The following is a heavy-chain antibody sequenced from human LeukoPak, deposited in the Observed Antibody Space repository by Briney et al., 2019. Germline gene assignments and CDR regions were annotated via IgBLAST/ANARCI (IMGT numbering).Heavy chain of an antibody. CDR2: ISYDGSNT. V-gene: IGHV3-30*18. CDR1: GFTFSSYG. Sequence: PGGSLRLSCAASGFTFSSYGMHWVRQAPGKGLEWVAVISYDGSNTYYADSVKGRFTISRDNSKNTLYLQMNSLRAEDTAVYYCAKEEGLRYFDSYFDYWGQGTLVTVSS. CDR3: AKEEGLRYFDSYFDY. D-gene: IGHD3-9*01. J-gene: IGHJ4*02.